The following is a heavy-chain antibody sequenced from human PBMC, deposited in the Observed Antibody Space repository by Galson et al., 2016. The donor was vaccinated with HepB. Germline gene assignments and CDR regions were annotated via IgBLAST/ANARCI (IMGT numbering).Heavy chain of an antibody. Sequence: SVKVSCKASGYTFTTYGISWMRQAPGQGLEWMGWISAYNGNTNYALKLQGRVTMTTDTSTSTAYMELRSLRSDDPAVYYCARDPRKIRYQLLEIYYYYYAMDVWGQGTTVTVSS. J-gene: IGHJ6*02. V-gene: IGHV1-18*01. D-gene: IGHD2-2*01. CDR1: GYTFTTYG. CDR3: ARDPRKIRYQLLEIYYYYYAMDV. CDR2: ISAYNGNT.